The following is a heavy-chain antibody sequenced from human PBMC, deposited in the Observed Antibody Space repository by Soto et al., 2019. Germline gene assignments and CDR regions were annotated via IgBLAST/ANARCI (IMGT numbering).Heavy chain of an antibody. CDR2: IYYSGST. Sequence: PSGTLSLTCTVSGGSISSGGYYWSWIRQHPGKGLEWIGYIYYSGSTYYNPSLKSRVTISVDTSKNQFSLKLSSVTAADTAVYYCARGYQLLSFYYYYYMDVWGKGTTVTVSS. V-gene: IGHV4-31*03. CDR3: ARGYQLLSFYYYYYMDV. J-gene: IGHJ6*03. D-gene: IGHD2-2*01. CDR1: GGSISSGGYY.